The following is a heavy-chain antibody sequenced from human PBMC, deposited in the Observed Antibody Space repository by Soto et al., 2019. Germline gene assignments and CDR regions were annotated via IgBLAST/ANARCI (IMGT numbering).Heavy chain of an antibody. D-gene: IGHD3-22*01. CDR1: GFTFSSYA. Sequence: EVQLLESGGGLVQPGGSLRLSCAASGFTFSSYAISWVRQAPGKGLEWVSAISGSGGSTYYADSVKGRFTISRDNSKNTLYLQMNSLRAEDMALYYCAKVKGSGYWAFDYWGQGTLVTVSS. CDR2: ISGSGGST. J-gene: IGHJ4*02. CDR3: AKVKGSGYWAFDY. V-gene: IGHV3-23*01.